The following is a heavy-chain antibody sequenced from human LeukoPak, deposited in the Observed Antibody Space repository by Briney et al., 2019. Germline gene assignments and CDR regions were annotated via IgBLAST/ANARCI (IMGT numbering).Heavy chain of an antibody. V-gene: IGHV3-13*01. CDR3: ARGSCSSRSCYKRVNGLDV. Sequence: PGGSLRLSCAASGFTFSNYDMHWVRQATGKGLEWDSAFHTAGDIHYSGSVKGRFATSRENAKNSFYLQMNNLRAGDTAVYYCARGSCSSRSCYKRVNGLDVWGQGTPVTVSS. CDR1: GFTFSNYD. CDR2: FHTAGDI. D-gene: IGHD2-2*01. J-gene: IGHJ6*02.